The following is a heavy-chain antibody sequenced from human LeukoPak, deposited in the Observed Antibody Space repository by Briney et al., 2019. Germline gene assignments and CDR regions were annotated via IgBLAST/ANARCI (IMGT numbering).Heavy chain of an antibody. J-gene: IGHJ6*03. CDR2: ISYDGSNK. CDR3: ARPARPYYYYYYMDV. Sequence: GGPLRLSCAASGFTFSSYAMHWVRQAPGKGLEWVAVISYDGSNKYYADSVKGRFTISRDNSKNTLYLQMNSLRAEDTAVYYCARPARPYYYYYYMDVWGKGTTVTVSS. D-gene: IGHD6-6*01. V-gene: IGHV3-30*04. CDR1: GFTFSSYA.